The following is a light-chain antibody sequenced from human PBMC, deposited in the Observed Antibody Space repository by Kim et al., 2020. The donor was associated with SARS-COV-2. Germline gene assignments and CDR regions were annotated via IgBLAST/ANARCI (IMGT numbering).Light chain of an antibody. J-gene: IGKJ1*01. Sequence: ASVGDRVTITCRASQDMSNYLDWFQLKPGKAPKLLIYAASALQPGVPSRFSGSGSGTDFTLTVTSLQPEDVATYYCQKCDSAPWTFGQGTKVDIK. CDR1: QDMSNY. CDR2: AAS. CDR3: QKCDSAPWT. V-gene: IGKV1-27*01.